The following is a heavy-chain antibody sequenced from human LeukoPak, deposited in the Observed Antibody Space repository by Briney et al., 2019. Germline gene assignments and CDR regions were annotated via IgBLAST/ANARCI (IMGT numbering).Heavy chain of an antibody. J-gene: IGHJ4*02. CDR1: GFTFSSYW. V-gene: IGHV3-74*01. D-gene: IGHD2-15*01. CDR2: INTVGSRT. CDR3: ARPLAVCSGGSCYPYYFDY. Sequence: GGSLRLSCAASGFTFSSYWMHWVRQAPGRGLVWVSHINTVGSRTSYADSVKGRFTISRDNAKNTLYLQMNSLRAEDTAVYYCARPLAVCSGGSCYPYYFDYWGQGTLVTASS.